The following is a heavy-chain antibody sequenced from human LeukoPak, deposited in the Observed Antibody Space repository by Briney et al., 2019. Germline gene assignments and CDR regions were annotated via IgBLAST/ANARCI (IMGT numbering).Heavy chain of an antibody. V-gene: IGHV4-34*01. CDR2: INHSGST. Sequence: SETLSLTCAVYGGSFSGYYWSWIRQPPGKGLEWIGEINHSGSTNYNPSLKSRVTISVDTSKNQFSLKLSSVTAADTAVYYCARGNYDILTGSLYYYYGMDVWGQGTTVTVSS. CDR1: GGSFSGYY. D-gene: IGHD3-9*01. CDR3: ARGNYDILTGSLYYYYGMDV. J-gene: IGHJ6*02.